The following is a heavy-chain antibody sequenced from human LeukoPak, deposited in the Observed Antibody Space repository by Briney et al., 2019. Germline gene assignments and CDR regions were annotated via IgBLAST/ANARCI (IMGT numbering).Heavy chain of an antibody. J-gene: IGHJ3*01. D-gene: IGHD3-22*01. CDR3: ARTHYYHDSSGYCYAF. Sequence: SETLSLTCTVSGGSINSHSYHWGWIRQPPGKGLEWIGSIYYSGSTYYNPSLRSRITISIDTSKNQFSLKVSSVTAADTAVYYCARTHYYHDSSGYCYAFWGQGTMVTVSS. V-gene: IGHV4-39*01. CDR1: GGSINSHSYH. CDR2: IYYSGST.